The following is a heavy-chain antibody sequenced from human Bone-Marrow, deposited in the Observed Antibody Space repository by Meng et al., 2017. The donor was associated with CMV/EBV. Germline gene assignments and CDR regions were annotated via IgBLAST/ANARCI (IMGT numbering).Heavy chain of an antibody. V-gene: IGHV3-21*01. CDR1: GFTFSSYS. D-gene: IGHD3-3*01. CDR2: ISSSSSYI. CDR3: ARRNSWSGYLPFYDY. J-gene: IGHJ4*02. Sequence: GESLKISCAASGFTFSSYSMNWVRQAPGKGLEWVSSISSSSSYIYYADSVKGRFTISRDNAKGSLFLQMNSLRAEDTAVYYCARRNSWSGYLPFYDYWGQGTLVTVSS.